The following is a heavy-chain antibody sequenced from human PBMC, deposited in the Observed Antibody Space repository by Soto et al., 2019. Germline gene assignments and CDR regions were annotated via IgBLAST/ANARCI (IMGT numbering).Heavy chain of an antibody. CDR1: GYTLTSYD. V-gene: IGHV1-8*01. D-gene: IGHD3-22*01. CDR3: AIDRSHSSAYWWLDY. Sequence: ASVKVSCKASGYTLTSYDINWVRQATGQGLEWMGWMNPNSGNTVYAQKFQGRVTMTRNTSISTAYMELSSLRSEDTAMYYCAIDRSHSSAYWWLDYWAQGTQVTVSS. CDR2: MNPNSGNT. J-gene: IGHJ4*02.